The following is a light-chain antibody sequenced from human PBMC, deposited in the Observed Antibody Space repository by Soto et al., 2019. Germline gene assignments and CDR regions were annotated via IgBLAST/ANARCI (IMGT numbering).Light chain of an antibody. CDR1: QSFRGL. V-gene: IGKV3-11*01. J-gene: IGKJ5*01. CDR2: DAY. CDR3: HQRQYWPPIT. Sequence: EVVLTQSPVTLSLSPGERATLSCRASQSFRGLLAWYQQKPGQAPRLLIYDAYNRATGIPPRFSGSGSGTDFTLTISSLEPEDSAVYYCHQRQYWPPITFGQGTRLEIK.